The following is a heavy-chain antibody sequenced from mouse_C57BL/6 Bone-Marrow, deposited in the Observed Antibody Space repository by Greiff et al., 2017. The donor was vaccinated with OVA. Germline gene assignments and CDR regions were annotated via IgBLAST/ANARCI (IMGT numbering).Heavy chain of an antibody. CDR3: ARDGDDYDGWYFDV. Sequence: EVKLVESGGGLVQSGRSLRLSCATSGFTFSDFYMEWVRQAPGKGLEWIAASRNKANDYTTEYSASVKGRFIVSRDTSQSILYLQMNALRAEDTAIYYCARDGDDYDGWYFDVWGTGTTVTVSS. CDR2: SRNKANDYTT. V-gene: IGHV7-1*01. D-gene: IGHD2-4*01. CDR1: GFTFSDFY. J-gene: IGHJ1*03.